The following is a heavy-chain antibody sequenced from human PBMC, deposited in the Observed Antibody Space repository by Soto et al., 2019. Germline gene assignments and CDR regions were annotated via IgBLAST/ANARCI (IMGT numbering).Heavy chain of an antibody. Sequence: PGESLKISCKGSGYSFTSYWIGWVRQMPGKGLEWMGIIYPGDSDTRYSPSFQGQVTISADKSISTAYLQWSSLKASDTAMYYCASAIYSSSWGDYYYGMDVWGQGTTVTVSS. CDR2: IYPGDSDT. V-gene: IGHV5-51*01. D-gene: IGHD6-13*01. CDR3: ASAIYSSSWGDYYYGMDV. CDR1: GYSFTSYW. J-gene: IGHJ6*02.